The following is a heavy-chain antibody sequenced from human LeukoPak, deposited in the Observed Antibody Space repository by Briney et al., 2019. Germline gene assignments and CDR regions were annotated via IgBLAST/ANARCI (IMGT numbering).Heavy chain of an antibody. CDR1: GGSINSYY. Sequence: SETLSLTCTVSGGSINSYYWSWIRQPPGKGLVWIGYIYYSGRTNNNPSLKSRVTMSVDTSKNQFSLNLSSVTAADTAVYYCARSAGAAAHFDYWGQGTLVTVSS. CDR3: ARSAGAAAHFDY. CDR2: IYYSGRT. D-gene: IGHD6-13*01. V-gene: IGHV4-59*08. J-gene: IGHJ4*02.